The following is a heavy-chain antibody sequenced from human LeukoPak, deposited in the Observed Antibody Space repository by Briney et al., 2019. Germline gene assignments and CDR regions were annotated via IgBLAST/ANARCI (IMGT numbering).Heavy chain of an antibody. D-gene: IGHD6-19*01. CDR2: IYYSGST. Sequence: SETLSLTCTVSGGSISSYYWSWIRQPPGKGLEWIGYIYYSGSTNYNPSVKSRVTISVDTSKNQFSLKLSSVTAADTAVYYCARLPPGWYIGYYGMDVWGQGTTVTVSS. V-gene: IGHV4-59*08. CDR1: GGSISSYY. CDR3: ARLPPGWYIGYYGMDV. J-gene: IGHJ6*02.